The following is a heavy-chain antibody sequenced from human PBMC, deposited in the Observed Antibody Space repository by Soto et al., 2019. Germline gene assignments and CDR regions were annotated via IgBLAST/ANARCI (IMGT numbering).Heavy chain of an antibody. D-gene: IGHD3-16*01. CDR3: AVDGVLLGDWYFDL. CDR1: GGTFSSYA. Sequence: QVQLVQSGTEVQKPGPSVKVSCKASGGTFSSYAISWVRQAPGQGLEWMGGIIPIFGTTTYAQKYQGRVTITADESTSTDYMELSRLRCEDTAVYYCAVDGVLLGDWYFDLWGRGTLVTVSS. V-gene: IGHV1-69*12. CDR2: IIPIFGTT. J-gene: IGHJ2*01.